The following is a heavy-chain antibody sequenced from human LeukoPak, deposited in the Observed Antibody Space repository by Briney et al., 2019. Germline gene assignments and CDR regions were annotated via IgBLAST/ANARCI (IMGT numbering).Heavy chain of an antibody. D-gene: IGHD3-22*01. Sequence: GGSLRLSCAASGFTFSSYWMHWVRQAPGKGLVWVSRINSDGSSTSYADSVKGRFTISRDNAKNTLYLQMNSLRVEDTALYYCATQNYDSPTVLDYWGQGTLVTVSP. V-gene: IGHV3-74*01. CDR1: GFTFSSYW. CDR3: ATQNYDSPTVLDY. J-gene: IGHJ4*02. CDR2: INSDGSST.